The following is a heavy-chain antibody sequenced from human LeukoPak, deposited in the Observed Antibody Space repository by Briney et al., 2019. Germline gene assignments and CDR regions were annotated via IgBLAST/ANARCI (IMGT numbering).Heavy chain of an antibody. CDR3: ARRTYYDTLTGYNYWYFDL. V-gene: IGHV4-59*01. Sequence: PSETLSLTCTVSGVSISDYYWSWVRQPPGKGLEWIDYIYYTGSTDYNPSLKSRVTMSVDTSKNQFSLNLRSVTATDTAVYYCARRTYYDTLTGYNYWYFDLWGRGTLVTVSS. D-gene: IGHD3-9*01. CDR2: IYYTGST. J-gene: IGHJ2*01. CDR1: GVSISDYY.